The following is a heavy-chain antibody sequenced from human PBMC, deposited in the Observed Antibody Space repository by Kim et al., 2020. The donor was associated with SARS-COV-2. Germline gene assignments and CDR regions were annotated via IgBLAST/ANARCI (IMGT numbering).Heavy chain of an antibody. Sequence: ASVKVSCKASGYTFTSYAMHWVRQAPGQRLEWMGWINAGNGNTKYSQKFQGRVTITRDTSASTAYMELSSLRSEDTAVYYCARMCSSTSCYLGDYYYGMDVWGQGTTVTVSS. CDR2: INAGNGNT. J-gene: IGHJ6*02. CDR1: GYTFTSYA. D-gene: IGHD2-2*01. V-gene: IGHV1-3*01. CDR3: ARMCSSTSCYLGDYYYGMDV.